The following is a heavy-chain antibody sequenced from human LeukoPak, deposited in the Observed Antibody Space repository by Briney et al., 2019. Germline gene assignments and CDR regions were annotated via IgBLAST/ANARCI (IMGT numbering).Heavy chain of an antibody. J-gene: IGHJ6*04. Sequence: SVKVSCKASGGTFSSYAISWVRQAPGQGLEWMGGIIPIFGTANYAQKFQGRVTITADKSTSTAYMELSSLRSEDTAVYCCASSGQQLVYDYYYYGMDVWGKGTTVTVSS. CDR1: GGTFSSYA. D-gene: IGHD6-13*01. CDR2: IIPIFGTA. CDR3: ASSGQQLVYDYYYYGMDV. V-gene: IGHV1-69*06.